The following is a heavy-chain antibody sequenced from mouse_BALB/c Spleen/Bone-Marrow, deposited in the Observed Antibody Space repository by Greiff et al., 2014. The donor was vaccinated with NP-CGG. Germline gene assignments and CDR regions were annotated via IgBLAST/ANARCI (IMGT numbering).Heavy chain of an antibody. CDR1: GFTFSSYG. Sequence: DVKLVESGGGLVQPGGSLKLSCAASGFTFSSYGMSWVRQTPDKRLELVATINTNGGNTYYPDSVKVRFTISRDNAKNTLYLQMSSLKSEDTAMYYCARGLDYWGQGTTLTVSS. V-gene: IGHV5-6-3*01. CDR2: INTNGGNT. J-gene: IGHJ2*01. CDR3: ARGLDY.